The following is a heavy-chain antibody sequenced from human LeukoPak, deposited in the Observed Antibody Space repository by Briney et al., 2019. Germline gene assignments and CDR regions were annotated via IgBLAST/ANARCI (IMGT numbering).Heavy chain of an antibody. CDR1: GFTFSSYA. V-gene: IGHV3-30-3*01. CDR3: ARGVGVVGATPDY. CDR2: ISYDGSNK. D-gene: IGHD1-26*01. J-gene: IGHJ4*02. Sequence: PGGSLRLSCAASGFTFSSYAMHWVRQAPGKGLEWVAVISYDGSNKYYADSVKGRFTISRDNSKNTLYLQMNSLRAEDTAVYYCARGVGVVGATPDYWGQGTLVTVSS.